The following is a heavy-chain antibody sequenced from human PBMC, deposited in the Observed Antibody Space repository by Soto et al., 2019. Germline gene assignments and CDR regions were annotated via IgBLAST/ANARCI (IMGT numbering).Heavy chain of an antibody. V-gene: IGHV3-64*01. CDR1: GFTFSNYA. CDR3: ARRAGYNSDY. Sequence: EVQLVESGGGLVQPGGSLRLSCAASGFTFSNYAMHWVRQAPGKGLEYVSAISSHGDSTYYANSVKGRFTISRDNSKNTLSLQLGSLRTEDMAVYYCARRAGYNSDYWGQGTLVTVSS. CDR2: ISSHGDST. J-gene: IGHJ4*02. D-gene: IGHD5-12*01.